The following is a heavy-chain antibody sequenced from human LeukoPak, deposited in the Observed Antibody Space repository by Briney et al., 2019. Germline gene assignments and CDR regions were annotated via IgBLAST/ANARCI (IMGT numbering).Heavy chain of an antibody. J-gene: IGHJ3*02. CDR3: AREPYYDILTGRENAFDI. CDR1: GFTFSTYT. CDR2: IWYDGSNK. Sequence: PGRSLRLSCAASGFTFSTYTMHWVRQAPGKGLGWVAVIWYDGSNKYYADSVKGRFTISRDNSKNTLYLQMNSLRAEDTAVYYCAREPYYDILTGRENAFDIWGQGTMVTVSS. D-gene: IGHD3-9*01. V-gene: IGHV3-33*08.